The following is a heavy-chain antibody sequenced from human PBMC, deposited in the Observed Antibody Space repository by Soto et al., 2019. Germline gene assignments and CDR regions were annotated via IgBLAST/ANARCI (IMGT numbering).Heavy chain of an antibody. D-gene: IGHD5-12*01. CDR2: IYYSGST. Sequence: QVQLQESGPGLVKPSETLSLTCTVSGGSISSYYWSWIRQPPGKGLEWIGYIYYSGSTNYNPSLKRRVTISVDTSKNQFSLKLSSVTAADTAVYYCARASRDGYNPIAEYFQHWGQGTLVTVSS. V-gene: IGHV4-59*01. CDR1: GGSISSYY. CDR3: ARASRDGYNPIAEYFQH. J-gene: IGHJ1*01.